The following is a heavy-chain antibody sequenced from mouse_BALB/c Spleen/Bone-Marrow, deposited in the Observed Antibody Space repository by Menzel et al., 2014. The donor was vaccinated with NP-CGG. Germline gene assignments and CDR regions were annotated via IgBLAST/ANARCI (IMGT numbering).Heavy chain of an antibody. J-gene: IGHJ2*01. V-gene: IGHV5-17*02. Sequence: DVKLVESGGGLVQPGGSRKLSCAASGFTFSSFGMHWVRQAPEKGLEWVAYISSGSSTIFYADTVKSRFTVSRDNPKNTLFLQMTSLRSEDTAMYFCTRGGNWDDFDSWGQGTTLTVTS. D-gene: IGHD4-1*01. CDR3: TRGGNWDDFDS. CDR1: GFTFSSFG. CDR2: ISSGSSTI.